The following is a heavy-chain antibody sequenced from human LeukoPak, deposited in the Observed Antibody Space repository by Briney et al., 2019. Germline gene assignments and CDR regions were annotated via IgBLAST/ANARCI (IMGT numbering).Heavy chain of an antibody. Sequence: GASVKVSCKASGYIFNNFGISWVRQAPGQGLEWMGWINPNSGGTNYAQKFQGRVTMTRDTSISTAYMELSRLRSDDTAVYYCARETANWFDPWGQGTLVTVSS. CDR1: GYIFNNFG. CDR3: ARETANWFDP. J-gene: IGHJ5*02. V-gene: IGHV1-2*02. CDR2: INPNSGGT.